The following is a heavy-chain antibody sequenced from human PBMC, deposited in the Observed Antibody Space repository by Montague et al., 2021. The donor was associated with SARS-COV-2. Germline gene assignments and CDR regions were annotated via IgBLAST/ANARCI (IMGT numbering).Heavy chain of an antibody. Sequence: PALVKPTQTLTLTCTFSGLSLTTYGVAVGWIRQPPGEALEWLAFVYWDDTQRYSPSLKTRLTITKDTSKNQVVLTLIDMDPVDTATYYCAHSSIGYHNPTFLDYWGQGTLVTVSS. D-gene: IGHD5-18*01. CDR3: AHSSIGYHNPTFLDY. V-gene: IGHV2-5*02. J-gene: IGHJ4*02. CDR1: GLSLTTYGVA. CDR2: VYWDDTQ.